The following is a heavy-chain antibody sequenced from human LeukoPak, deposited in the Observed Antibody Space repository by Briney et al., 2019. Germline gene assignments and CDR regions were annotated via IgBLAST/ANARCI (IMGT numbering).Heavy chain of an antibody. D-gene: IGHD3-3*01. CDR1: GYTFTGYY. CDR2: INPNSGGT. J-gene: IGHJ5*02. V-gene: IGHV1-2*02. Sequence: ASVKVSCKASGYTFTGYYMHWVRQAPGQGLEWMGWINPNSGGTNYAQKFQGRVTMTRDTSISTAYMGLSRLRSEDTAVYYCARGGALRFLEWLNDPNWFDPWGQGTLVTVSS. CDR3: ARGGALRFLEWLNDPNWFDP.